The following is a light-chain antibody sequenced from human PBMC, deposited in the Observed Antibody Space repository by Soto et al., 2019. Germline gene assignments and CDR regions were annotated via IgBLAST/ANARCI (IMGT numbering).Light chain of an antibody. V-gene: IGKV3-11*01. CDR3: QQRSNWWT. CDR1: QSVSSY. J-gene: IGKJ1*01. CDR2: HAS. Sequence: EIVLTQSPATLSLSPGERATLSCRASQSVSSYLAWYQQKPGQAPRLLIYHASNRATGIPARFSGSGSGTDFTLTISSLEPEDFAVYYCQQRSNWWTFGQGTKVDIK.